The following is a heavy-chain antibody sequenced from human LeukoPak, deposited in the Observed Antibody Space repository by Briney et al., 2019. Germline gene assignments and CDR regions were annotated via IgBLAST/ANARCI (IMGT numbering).Heavy chain of an antibody. J-gene: IGHJ3*02. V-gene: IGHV1-58*01. CDR3: ADTAMVTGAFDI. Sequence: ASVKVSCKASGFTFTSSAVQWVRQARGQRLEWIGWIVVGGGNTNYAQKFQERVTITRDMSTSTAYMELSSLRSEDTAVYYCADTAMVTGAFDIWGQGTMVTVSS. CDR2: IVVGGGNT. CDR1: GFTFTSSA. D-gene: IGHD5-18*01.